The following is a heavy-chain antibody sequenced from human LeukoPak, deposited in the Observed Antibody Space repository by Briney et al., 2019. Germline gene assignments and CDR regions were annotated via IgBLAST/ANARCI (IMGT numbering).Heavy chain of an antibody. CDR3: ARDFGSSSPYYFDY. Sequence: GGSLRLSCAASGFTFSSYSMNWVRQAPGKGLEWLSYIRSSSSTIYYADSVKGRFTISRDNVKNSLYLQMNSLRAEDTAIYYCARDFGSSSPYYFDYWGQGTLVTVSS. CDR2: IRSSSSTI. J-gene: IGHJ4*02. V-gene: IGHV3-48*01. D-gene: IGHD6-6*01. CDR1: GFTFSSYS.